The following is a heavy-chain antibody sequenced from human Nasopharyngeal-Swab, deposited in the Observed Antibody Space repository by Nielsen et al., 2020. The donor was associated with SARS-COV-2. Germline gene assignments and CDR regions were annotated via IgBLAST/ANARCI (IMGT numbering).Heavy chain of an antibody. CDR3: ASSAGYSSSWWGVGY. D-gene: IGHD6-13*01. V-gene: IGHV1-46*01. CDR1: GYTFTSYY. J-gene: IGHJ4*02. Sequence: ASVKVSCKASGYTFTSYYMHWVRQAPGQGLEWMGIINPSGGSTSYAQKLQGRVTMTTDTSTSTAYMELSRLRSDDTAVYYCASSAGYSSSWWGVGYWGQGTLVTVSS. CDR2: INPSGGST.